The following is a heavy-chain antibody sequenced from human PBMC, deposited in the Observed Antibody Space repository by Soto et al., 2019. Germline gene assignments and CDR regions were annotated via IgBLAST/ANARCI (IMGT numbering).Heavy chain of an antibody. CDR1: GGSISSYY. D-gene: IGHD6-19*01. J-gene: IGHJ6*03. Sequence: SETLSLTCTVSGGSISSYYWSWIRQPPGKGLEWIGYIYYSGSTNYNPSLKSRVTISVDTSKNQFSLKLSSVTAADTAVYYCARASHRGSGWYATYMDVWGKGTTVTVSS. CDR2: IYYSGST. CDR3: ARASHRGSGWYATYMDV. V-gene: IGHV4-59*01.